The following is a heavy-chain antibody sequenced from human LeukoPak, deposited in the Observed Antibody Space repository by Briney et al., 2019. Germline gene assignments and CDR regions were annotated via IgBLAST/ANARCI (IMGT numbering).Heavy chain of an antibody. V-gene: IGHV3-30*18. D-gene: IGHD3-9*01. CDR2: ISYDGSNK. CDR3: AKGELRYFDWSAPGY. Sequence: GRSLRLSCAASGFTFSSYGMHWVRQAPGKGLEWVAVISYDGSNKYYADSVKGRFTISRDNSKNTLYLQVNSLRAEDTAVYYCAKGELRYFDWSAPGYWGQGTLVTVSS. J-gene: IGHJ4*02. CDR1: GFTFSSYG.